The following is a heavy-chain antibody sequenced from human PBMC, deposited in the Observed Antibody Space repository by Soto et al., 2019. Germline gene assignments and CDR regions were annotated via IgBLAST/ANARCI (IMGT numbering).Heavy chain of an antibody. CDR2: FIPVYRTL. J-gene: IGHJ4*02. CDR1: GGSFGNSA. Sequence: QVQLVQSGAEVKKPGSSVKVSCKASGGSFGNSAINWVRQTPGQGVEWLGGFIPVYRTLNYAQKFQGRVTITADESTGTAYMTLSSLASDDTAVYYCATGVIWIGYFTVDSWGQGTRVTVSS. V-gene: IGHV1-69*01. D-gene: IGHD3-3*01. CDR3: ATGVIWIGYFTVDS.